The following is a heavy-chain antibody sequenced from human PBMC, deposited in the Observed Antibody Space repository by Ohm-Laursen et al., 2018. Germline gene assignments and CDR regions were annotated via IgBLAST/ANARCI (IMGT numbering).Heavy chain of an antibody. CDR1: GFTFSSYG. CDR2: ISYDGSNK. D-gene: IGHD3-22*01. CDR3: AKDLRYYDSSGGA. V-gene: IGHV3-30*18. J-gene: IGHJ5*02. Sequence: SLRLSCAASGFTFSSYGMHWVRQAPGKGLEWVAVISYDGSNKYYADSVKGRFTISRDNSKNTLYLQMNSLRAEDTAVYYCAKDLRYYDSSGGAWGQGTLVTVSS.